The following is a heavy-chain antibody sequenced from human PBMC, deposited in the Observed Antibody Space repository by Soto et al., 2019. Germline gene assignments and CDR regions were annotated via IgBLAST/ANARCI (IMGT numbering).Heavy chain of an antibody. CDR3: AKDSSGIYTGNAFDI. CDR1: GFTFSSYG. D-gene: IGHD1-26*01. J-gene: IGHJ3*02. CDR2: ISYDGSNK. V-gene: IGHV3-30*18. Sequence: QVQLVESGGGVVQPGRSLRLSCAASGFTFSSYGMHWVRQAPGKGLEWVAVISYDGSNKYYADSVKGRFTISRDNSKNTLYLQMNSLRAEDTAVYYCAKDSSGIYTGNAFDIWGQGTMVTVSS.